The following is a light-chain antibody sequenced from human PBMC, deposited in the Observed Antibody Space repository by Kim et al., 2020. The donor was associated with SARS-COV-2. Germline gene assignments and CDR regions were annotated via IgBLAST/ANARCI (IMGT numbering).Light chain of an antibody. CDR2: GKN. V-gene: IGLV3-19*01. CDR1: SLRSYY. CDR3: NSRDSSGNHLL. Sequence: AWGQTVRITCQRDSLRSYYASWYQQKPGQAPVLVIYGKNNRPSGIPDRFSGSSSGNTASLTITGAQAEDEADYYCNSRDSSGNHLLFGTGTKVTVL. J-gene: IGLJ1*01.